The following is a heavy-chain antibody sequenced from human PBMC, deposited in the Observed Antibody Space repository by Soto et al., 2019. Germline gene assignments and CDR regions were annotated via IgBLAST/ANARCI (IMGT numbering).Heavy chain of an antibody. J-gene: IGHJ6*02. D-gene: IGHD3-10*01. CDR1: GGSISSYY. V-gene: IGHV4-59*01. CDR2: IYYSGST. CDR3: ARDYYYGSGRVFYYYGMDV. Sequence: SETLSLTCTVCGGSISSYYWSWIRQPPGKELEWIGYIYYSGSTNYNPSLKSRVTISVDTSKNQFSLKLSSVTAAYTAVYYCARDYYYGSGRVFYYYGMDVWGQGTTVTVSS.